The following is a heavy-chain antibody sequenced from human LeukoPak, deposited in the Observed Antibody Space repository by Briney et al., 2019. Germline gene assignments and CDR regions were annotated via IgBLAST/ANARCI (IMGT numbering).Heavy chain of an antibody. Sequence: PGGSLRLSCAASGFTFSSYGMHWVRQAPGRGLEWVAVISYDGSNKYYADSVKGRFTISRDNSKNTLYLQMNSLRAEDTAVYYCAKDRWYTAMGLFDCWGQGTLVTVSS. CDR1: GFTFSSYG. CDR2: ISYDGSNK. V-gene: IGHV3-30*18. J-gene: IGHJ4*02. CDR3: AKDRWYTAMGLFDC. D-gene: IGHD5-18*01.